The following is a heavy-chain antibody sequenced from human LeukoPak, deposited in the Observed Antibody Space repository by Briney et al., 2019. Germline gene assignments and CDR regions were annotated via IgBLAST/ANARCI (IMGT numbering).Heavy chain of an antibody. V-gene: IGHV1-8*01. CDR2: MNPNSGNT. J-gene: IGHJ4*02. Sequence: ASVKVSCKASGYTLTTYDINWVRPATGQGLEWMGWMNPNSGNTGYAQEFQGSVNITRNTSISTAYMELSSLRSEDTAVYYCARTKRITIFGVNRIDYWGQGTLVTVSS. CDR3: ARTKRITIFGVNRIDY. CDR1: GYTLTTYD. D-gene: IGHD3-3*01.